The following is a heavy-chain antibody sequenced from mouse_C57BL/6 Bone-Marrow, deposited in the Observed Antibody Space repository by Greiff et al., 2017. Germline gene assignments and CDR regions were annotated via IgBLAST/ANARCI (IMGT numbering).Heavy chain of an antibody. Sequence: EVKLEESGPGLVKPSQSLSLTCSVTGYSITSGYYWNWIRQFPGNTLEWMGYISYDGSNNYNPSLKNRISITRDTAKNQFFLKLNSVTTEDTATYYCAMVGKYWYFDVWGTGTTVTVSS. J-gene: IGHJ1*03. D-gene: IGHD1-1*02. CDR1: GYSITSGYY. V-gene: IGHV3-6*01. CDR3: AMVGKYWYFDV. CDR2: ISYDGSN.